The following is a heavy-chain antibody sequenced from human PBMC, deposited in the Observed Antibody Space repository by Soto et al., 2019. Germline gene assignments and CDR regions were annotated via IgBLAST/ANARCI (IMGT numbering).Heavy chain of an antibody. Sequence: QVQMVESVGGVVQPGRSLRLSCAASGFSFSTYGMHWVRQAPGKGLEWMAVISNDGSNKYYADSVKGRFTISRDNCKDTLFLQMNSLRGEDTAVYYCAKVVRADSTSSNFYYYSGMDVWGQGTTVTVSS. CDR2: ISNDGSNK. J-gene: IGHJ6*02. D-gene: IGHD6-6*01. V-gene: IGHV3-30*18. CDR1: GFSFSTYG. CDR3: AKVVRADSTSSNFYYYSGMDV.